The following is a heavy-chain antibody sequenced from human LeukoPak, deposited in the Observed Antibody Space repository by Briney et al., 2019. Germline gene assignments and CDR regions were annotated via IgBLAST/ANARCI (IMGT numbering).Heavy chain of an antibody. D-gene: IGHD3-22*01. CDR2: ISGSGGST. CDR3: AKDIYDSSGYYDFGYFQH. CDR1: GFTFSSYA. J-gene: IGHJ1*01. Sequence: GGSLRLSCAASGFTFSSYAMSWVRQAPGKGPEWVSGISGSGGSTFYSDSVKGRFTISRDNSKNTLYLQMNSLRAEDTAVYYCAKDIYDSSGYYDFGYFQHWGQGTLVTVSS. V-gene: IGHV3-23*01.